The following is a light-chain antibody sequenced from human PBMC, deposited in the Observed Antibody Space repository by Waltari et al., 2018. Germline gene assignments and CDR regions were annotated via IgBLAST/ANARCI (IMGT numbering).Light chain of an antibody. J-gene: IGKJ1*01. CDR1: QSVSRA. Sequence: SCRASQSVSRALAWYQQKAGQAPRLLIYAASTRAPGIPDRFSDSGSGTDFSLTISRLEPEDFAVYYCQHYVRLPATFGQGTKVEIK. CDR3: QHYVRLPAT. V-gene: IGKV3-20*01. CDR2: AAS.